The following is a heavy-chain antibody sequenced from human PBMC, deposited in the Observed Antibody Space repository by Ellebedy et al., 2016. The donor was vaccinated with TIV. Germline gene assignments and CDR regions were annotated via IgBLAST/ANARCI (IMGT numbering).Heavy chain of an antibody. CDR2: INPSGGTT. V-gene: IGHV1-46*01. CDR1: GYTFTSYY. Sequence: ASVKVSXXASGYTFTSYYLHWVRQAPGQGLEWMGIINPSGGTTSYAQRFQGRVTMTRDTSTSTVYMELSSLRSEDTAVYYCARGSPYYDILTGYYNDYWGQGTLVIVSS. J-gene: IGHJ4*02. D-gene: IGHD3-9*01. CDR3: ARGSPYYDILTGYYNDY.